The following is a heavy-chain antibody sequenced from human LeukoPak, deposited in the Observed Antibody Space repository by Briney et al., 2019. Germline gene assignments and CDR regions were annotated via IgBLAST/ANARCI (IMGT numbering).Heavy chain of an antibody. CDR2: IYSGGST. J-gene: IGHJ4*02. CDR1: GFTVSSNY. CDR3: AARPTSAAVAPSDY. D-gene: IGHD6-19*01. V-gene: IGHV3-53*01. Sequence: PGGSLGLSCAASGFTVSSNYMSWVRQAPGKGLEWVPVIYSGGSTYYADSVKGRFTISRDNSKNTLYLQMNSLRAEDTATYYCAARPTSAAVAPSDYWGQGTLVTVSS.